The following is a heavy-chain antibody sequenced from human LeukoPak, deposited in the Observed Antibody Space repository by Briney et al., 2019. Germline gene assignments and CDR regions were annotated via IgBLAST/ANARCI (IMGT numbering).Heavy chain of an antibody. CDR3: ARDVARYDFWSGYPKGILDY. CDR1: GYTFTSYG. J-gene: IGHJ4*02. CDR2: ISAYNGNT. D-gene: IGHD3-3*01. V-gene: IGHV1-18*01. Sequence: ASVKVSCKASGYTFTSYGISWVRQAPGQGLEWMGWISAYNGNTNYAQKLQGRVTMTTDTSTSTAYMELRSLRSDDTAVYYCARDVARYDFWSGYPKGILDYWGQGTLVTVSS.